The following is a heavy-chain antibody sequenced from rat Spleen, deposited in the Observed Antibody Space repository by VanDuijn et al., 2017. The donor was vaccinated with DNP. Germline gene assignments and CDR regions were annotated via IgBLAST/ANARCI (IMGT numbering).Heavy chain of an antibody. J-gene: IGHJ2*01. CDR3: ARLHRTSNYGGYQDY. CDR2: ISYEGSST. V-gene: IGHV5-22*01. Sequence: EVQLVESGGGLVQPGRSMKLSCAASGFTFSNYYMAWVRQAPTKGLEWVASISYEGSSTYYGDSVKGRFTISRDNAKSTLYLQMNSLRSEDTATYYCARLHRTSNYGGYQDYWGQGVMVTVSS. CDR1: GFTFSNYY. D-gene: IGHD1-11*01.